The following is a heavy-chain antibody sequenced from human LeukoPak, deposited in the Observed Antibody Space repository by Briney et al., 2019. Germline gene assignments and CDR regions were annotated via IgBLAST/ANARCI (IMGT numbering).Heavy chain of an antibody. CDR3: AKDSYSYGYYYFDY. J-gene: IGHJ4*02. D-gene: IGHD5-18*01. Sequence: GGSLRLSCAASGFTFSSYAMSWVRQAPGKGLEWVSAISGSGGSTYYADSVKGRFTTSRDNSKNTLYLQMNSLRAEDTAVYYCAKDSYSYGYYYFDYWGQGTLVTVSS. CDR2: ISGSGGST. CDR1: GFTFSSYA. V-gene: IGHV3-23*01.